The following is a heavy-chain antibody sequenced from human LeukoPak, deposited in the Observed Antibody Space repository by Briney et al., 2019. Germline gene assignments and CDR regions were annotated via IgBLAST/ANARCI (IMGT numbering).Heavy chain of an antibody. V-gene: IGHV1-69*04. J-gene: IGHJ6*03. Sequence: ASVKVSCKASGGTFSSYAISWVRQAPGQGLEWMGRIIPILGIANYAQKFQGRVTITADKSTSTAYMELSSLRSEDTAVYYCARDRDYGGRDYYDSSGYWRFGYYYYYMDVRGKGTTVTVSS. CDR3: ARDRDYGGRDYYDSSGYWRFGYYYYYMDV. CDR1: GGTFSSYA. D-gene: IGHD3-22*01. CDR2: IIPILGIA.